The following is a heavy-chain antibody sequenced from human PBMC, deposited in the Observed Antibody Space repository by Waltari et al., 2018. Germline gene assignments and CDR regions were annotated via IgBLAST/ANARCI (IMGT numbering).Heavy chain of an antibody. CDR1: GYKFTDYY. V-gene: IGHV1-2*02. Sequence: QVQLVQSGADVKKPGASVKVSCKASGYKFTDYYMHRVRQAPGQGLEWMGWINPNSGGTNYAQKFQGRVTMTRDTSIFTAYMELSRLRSDDTAVYYCARASGRTYYYYYMDVWGKGTTVTVSS. CDR2: INPNSGGT. J-gene: IGHJ6*03. CDR3: ARASGRTYYYYYMDV.